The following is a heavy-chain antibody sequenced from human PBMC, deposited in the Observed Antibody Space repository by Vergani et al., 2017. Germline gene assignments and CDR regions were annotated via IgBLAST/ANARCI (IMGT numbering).Heavy chain of an antibody. D-gene: IGHD3-10*01. CDR1: GFTFSSYG. V-gene: IGHV3-30*18. CDR3: AKLGGGLSWHGSGSKNDY. J-gene: IGHJ4*02. Sequence: QVQLVESGGGVVQPGRSLRLSCAASGFTFSSYGMHWVRQAPGKGLEWVAVISYDGSNKYYADSVKGRFTISRDNSKNTLYLQMNSLRAEDTAVYYCAKLGGGLSWHGSGSKNDYWGQGTLVTVSS. CDR2: ISYDGSNK.